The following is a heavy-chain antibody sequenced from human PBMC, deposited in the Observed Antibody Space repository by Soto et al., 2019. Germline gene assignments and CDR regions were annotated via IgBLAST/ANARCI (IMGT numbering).Heavy chain of an antibody. J-gene: IGHJ4*02. CDR2: ISYDGSNK. V-gene: IGHV3-30-3*01. CDR3: ARDDVFTHHHHYGSGSVVHFDY. Sequence: PGGSLRLSCAASGFTFSSYAMHWVRQAPGKGLEWVAVISYDGSNKYYADSVKGRLTISRDNAKNSLYLQMNSLRAEDTAVYYCARDDVFTHHHHYGSGSVVHFDYWGQGTLVTVSS. CDR1: GFTFSSYA. D-gene: IGHD3-10*01.